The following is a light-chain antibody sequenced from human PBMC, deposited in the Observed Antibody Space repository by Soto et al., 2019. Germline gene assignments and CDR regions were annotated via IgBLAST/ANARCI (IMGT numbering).Light chain of an antibody. CDR3: QQRSNWPLT. CDR1: QSVSTY. J-gene: IGKJ3*01. Sequence: EIVLTQSPATLSLSPGERATLSCRASQSVSTYLAWYQQKPGQAPRLLIYDASSRATGIPARFSGSGSGTDFTLTISSLKSEDFAVYYCQQRSNWPLTFGPGTKVDIK. CDR2: DAS. V-gene: IGKV3-11*01.